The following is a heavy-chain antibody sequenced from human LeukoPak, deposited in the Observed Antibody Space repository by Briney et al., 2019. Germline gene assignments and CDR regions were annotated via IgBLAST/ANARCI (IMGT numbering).Heavy chain of an antibody. V-gene: IGHV4-39*01. D-gene: IGHD3-3*01. Sequence: SETLSLTCTVSGGSISSSSYYWGWIRQPPGKGLKWIGSIYYSGSTYYNPSLKSRVTISVDTSKNQFSLKLSSVTAADTAVYYCARRYDFWSGYPYAFDIWGQGTMVTVSS. CDR2: IYYSGST. CDR3: ARRYDFWSGYPYAFDI. CDR1: GGSISSSSYY. J-gene: IGHJ3*02.